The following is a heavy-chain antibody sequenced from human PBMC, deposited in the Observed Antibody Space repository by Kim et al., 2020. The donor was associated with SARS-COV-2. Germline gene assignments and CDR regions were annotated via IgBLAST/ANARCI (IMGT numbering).Heavy chain of an antibody. CDR1: GFTVSSNY. J-gene: IGHJ5*02. V-gene: IGHV3-53*01. D-gene: IGHD1-26*01. CDR2: IYSGGST. CDR3: ARETRSGWFDP. Sequence: GGSLKLSCAASGFTVSSNYMSWVRQAPGKGLEWVSVIYSGGSTYYADSVKGRFTISRDNSKNTLYLQMNSLRAEDTAVYYCARETRSGWFDPWGQGTLVTVSS.